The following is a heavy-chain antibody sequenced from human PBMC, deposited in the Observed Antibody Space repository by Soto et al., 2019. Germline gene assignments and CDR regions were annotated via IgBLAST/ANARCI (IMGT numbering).Heavy chain of an antibody. J-gene: IGHJ4*02. V-gene: IGHV3-9*01. Sequence: EVQLVESGGGLVQPGRSLRLSCAASGFTFDDYAMHWVRQAPGKGLEWVCGISWNSGTIGYADAVKGRFTISRDNAKNNLYLQMNSLRAEDTALYYCAKDYDFWSGCFDYWGQGTLVTVSS. CDR3: AKDYDFWSGCFDY. CDR2: ISWNSGTI. D-gene: IGHD3-3*01. CDR1: GFTFDDYA.